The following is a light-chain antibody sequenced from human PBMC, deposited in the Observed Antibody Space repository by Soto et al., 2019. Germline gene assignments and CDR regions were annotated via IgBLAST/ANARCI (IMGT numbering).Light chain of an antibody. V-gene: IGKV1-5*03. J-gene: IGKJ2*01. CDR1: QDINGW. CDR2: EAS. Sequence: DIQLTQFPPTLSASVGDRVIITCRTRQDINGWLAWYRQKPGIAPDLLIYEASTLHTGVPSRFSGGGSGTEFTLSISSLQPDDSATFYCQQYDSHPYTFGQGTRLEIE. CDR3: QQYDSHPYT.